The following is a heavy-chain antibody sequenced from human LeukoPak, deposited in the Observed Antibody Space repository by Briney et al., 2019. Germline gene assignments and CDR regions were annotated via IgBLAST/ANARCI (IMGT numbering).Heavy chain of an antibody. CDR3: ARDPPNDSSGYSPRGMDV. V-gene: IGHV1-18*01. J-gene: IGHJ6*02. CDR2: ISAYNGNT. D-gene: IGHD3-22*01. Sequence: ASVKVSCKASGYTFTSYGISWVRQAPGQGLEWMGWISAYNGNTNYAQKLQGRVTMTTDTSTSTAYMELRSLRSDDTAVYYCARDPPNDSSGYSPRGMDVWGQGTTVTVSS. CDR1: GYTFTSYG.